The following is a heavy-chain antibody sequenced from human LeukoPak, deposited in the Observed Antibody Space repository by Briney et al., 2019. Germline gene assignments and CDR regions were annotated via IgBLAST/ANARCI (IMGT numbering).Heavy chain of an antibody. D-gene: IGHD3-22*01. CDR2: TSVDGISK. J-gene: IGHJ3*02. CDR3: VRAGSSSGYCDVSDI. CDR1: GFTFSTYV. V-gene: IGHV3-30-3*01. Sequence: GGSLRLSCAASGFTFSTYVMHWVRQAPGKGLEWVAGTSVDGISKYYADSVKGRFIISRDNSKNTLDLQMNSLRAEDTAVYYCVRAGSSSGYCDVSDIWGQGTLVTVSS.